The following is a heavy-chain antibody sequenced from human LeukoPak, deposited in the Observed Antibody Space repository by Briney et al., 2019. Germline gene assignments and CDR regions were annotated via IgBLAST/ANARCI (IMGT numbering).Heavy chain of an antibody. CDR2: INHSGST. CDR3: ARGPRSTRLDY. Sequence: SETLSLTCAVYGGSFSGYYWSWIRQPPGKGMEWIGEINHSGSTNYNPSLKSRVTISVDTSKNQFSLKLSSVTAADTAVYYCARGPRSTRLDYWGKGTLVTVSS. V-gene: IGHV4-34*01. CDR1: GGSFSGYY. J-gene: IGHJ4*02. D-gene: IGHD1-1*01.